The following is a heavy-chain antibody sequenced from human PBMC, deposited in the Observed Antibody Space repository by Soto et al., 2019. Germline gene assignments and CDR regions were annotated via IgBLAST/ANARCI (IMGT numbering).Heavy chain of an antibody. Sequence: EVQLVESGGGLVQPGGSLRLSCAASGFTVSSNYMSWVRQAPGKGLEWVSVIYSGGSTYYADAVKGRFTISRDNSKNTLYLQMNSRRADDTAVYYCARGTVTDHDYWGQGTLVTVSS. CDR2: IYSGGST. V-gene: IGHV3-66*01. CDR3: ARGTVTDHDY. J-gene: IGHJ4*02. D-gene: IGHD4-17*01. CDR1: GFTVSSNY.